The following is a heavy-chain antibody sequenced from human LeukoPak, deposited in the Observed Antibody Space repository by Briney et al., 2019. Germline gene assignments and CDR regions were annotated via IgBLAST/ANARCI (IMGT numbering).Heavy chain of an antibody. J-gene: IGHJ4*02. CDR1: GGSISSYY. Sequence: PSETLSLTCTVSGGSISSYYWSWLRQPAGKGLEWLGRIYTSGSTNYNPSLKSRVTMSVDTSKNQFSLKLSSVTAADTAVYYCAREGGGVYSSGPFDYWGQGTLVTVSS. V-gene: IGHV4-4*07. CDR2: IYTSGST. CDR3: AREGGGVYSSGPFDY. D-gene: IGHD6-19*01.